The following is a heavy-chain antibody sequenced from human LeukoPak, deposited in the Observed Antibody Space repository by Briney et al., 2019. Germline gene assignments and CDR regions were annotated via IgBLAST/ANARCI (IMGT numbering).Heavy chain of an antibody. CDR1: GGTFSSYA. D-gene: IGHD3-9*01. V-gene: IGHV1-69*13. J-gene: IGHJ3*02. Sequence: GASVKVSCKASGGTFSSYAISWVRQAPGQGLEWMGGIIPIFGTANYAQKFQGRVTITADESTSTAYMELSSPRSEDTAVYYCARILRYDILTGYYNDAFDIWGQGTMVTVSS. CDR3: ARILRYDILTGYYNDAFDI. CDR2: IIPIFGTA.